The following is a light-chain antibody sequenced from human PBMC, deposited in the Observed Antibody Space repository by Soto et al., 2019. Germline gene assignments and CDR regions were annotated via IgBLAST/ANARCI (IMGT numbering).Light chain of an antibody. V-gene: IGKV3-15*01. CDR3: QQRQYWPPIT. J-gene: IGKJ5*01. Sequence: VMTQSPATLSVSPGDSATLSCRASQSVSSNLAWYQQKPGQAPRLLIYGAYTRATGIPARFSGSGSGTDFTLTISSLEPEDCAIYYCQQRQYWPPITXGQGTRLEIK. CDR2: GAY. CDR1: QSVSSN.